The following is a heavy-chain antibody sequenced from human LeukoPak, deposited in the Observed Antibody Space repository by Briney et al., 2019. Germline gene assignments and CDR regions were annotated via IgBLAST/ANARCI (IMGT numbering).Heavy chain of an antibody. CDR3: ARTHDSSGYYYAFDI. D-gene: IGHD3-22*01. V-gene: IGHV4-34*01. Sequence: SETLSLTCAVYGGSFSGYYWSWVRQPPGKGLEWIGEINHSGSTNYNPSLKSRVTISVDTSKNQFSLKLSSVTAADTAVYYCARTHDSSGYYYAFDIWGQGTMVTVSS. J-gene: IGHJ3*02. CDR2: INHSGST. CDR1: GGSFSGYY.